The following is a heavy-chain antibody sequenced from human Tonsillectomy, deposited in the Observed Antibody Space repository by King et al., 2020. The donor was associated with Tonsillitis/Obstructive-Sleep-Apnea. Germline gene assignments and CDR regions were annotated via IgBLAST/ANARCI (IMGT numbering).Heavy chain of an antibody. Sequence: VQLVQSGGGVVQPGRSLRLSCAASGFIFSSYAIHWVRQAPGKGLEWVAVISYDGSNTYYADSVKGRFTISRDNSKNTLDLQMNSLRAEDTAVYYCERERICDSSGYADAFDIWGQGTMVTVSS. J-gene: IGHJ3*02. V-gene: IGHV3-30*04. CDR3: ERERICDSSGYADAFDI. CDR1: GFIFSSYA. CDR2: ISYDGSNT. D-gene: IGHD3-22*01.